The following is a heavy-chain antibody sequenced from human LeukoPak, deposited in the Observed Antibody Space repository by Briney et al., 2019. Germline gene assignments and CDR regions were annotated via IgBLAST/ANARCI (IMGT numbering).Heavy chain of an antibody. J-gene: IGHJ6*03. CDR3: ARARYREINYAYAGGFYYMDV. D-gene: IGHD1-26*01. V-gene: IGHV4-59*01. Sequence: SETLSLTCTVSGGSLSPYYWSWIRQSPGKGLEWIGYRSYSGSTNSHPSLKIRGTISVDMSKPQFYLELSSVTAAGTSVYYCARARYREINYAYAGGFYYMDVWGKGTTVTVSS. CDR2: RSYSGST. CDR1: GGSLSPYY.